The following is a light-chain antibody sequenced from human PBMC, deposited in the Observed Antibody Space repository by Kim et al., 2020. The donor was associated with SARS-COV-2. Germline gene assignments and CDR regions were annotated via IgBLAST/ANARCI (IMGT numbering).Light chain of an antibody. CDR1: KLGDTY. CDR3: QAWDSSTHNYV. V-gene: IGLV3-1*01. CDR2: QDN. Sequence: PGQTARITFSGYKLGDTYVSWYQQQPGHSPVVVIYQDNHRPSGIPGRFSGSNSGNTATLTISGTQAMDEADYYCQAWDSSTHNYVFGAGTKVTVL. J-gene: IGLJ1*01.